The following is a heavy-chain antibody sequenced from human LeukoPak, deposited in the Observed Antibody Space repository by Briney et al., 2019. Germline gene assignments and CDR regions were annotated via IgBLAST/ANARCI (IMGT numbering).Heavy chain of an antibody. CDR3: ARTPPYYYYMDV. CDR1: GGPISSYY. Sequence: SETLSLTCTVSGGPISSYYWSWIRQPPGKGLEWIGYIYSSGSTNYNPSLKSRVTISVDTSKNKLSLKMSSVTAADTAVYYCARTPPYYYYMDVWGKGTTVTVSS. V-gene: IGHV4-4*09. CDR2: IYSSGST. J-gene: IGHJ6*03.